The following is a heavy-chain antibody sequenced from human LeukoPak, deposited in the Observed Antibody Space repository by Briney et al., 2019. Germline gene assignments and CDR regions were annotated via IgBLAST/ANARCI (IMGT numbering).Heavy chain of an antibody. V-gene: IGHV4-59*08. CDR3: ARKDGDI. CDR2: IYYSGST. D-gene: IGHD5-24*01. CDR1: GGSISSYY. J-gene: IGHJ3*02. Sequence: SETLSLTCTVSGGSISSYYWSWIRQPPGKGLEWIGYIYYSGSTNYNPSLKSRVTISIDTSKNQFSLKVSSVTATDTAVYYCARKDGDIWGQGTMVAVSS.